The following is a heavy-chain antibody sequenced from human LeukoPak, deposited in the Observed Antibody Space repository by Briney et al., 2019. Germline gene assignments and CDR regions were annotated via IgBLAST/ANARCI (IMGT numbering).Heavy chain of an antibody. J-gene: IGHJ2*01. V-gene: IGHV3-49*03. CDR1: GFTFGDYG. D-gene: IGHD4-23*01. Sequence: GGSLRLSCTTSGFTFGDYGMSWFRQAPGKGLEWVGFIRSKAYGGTTEYAASVKGRFTISRDDSKSIAYLQMNSLKTEDTAVYYCTRGDYGVNTWYFDLWGRGTLVTVSS. CDR3: TRGDYGVNTWYFDL. CDR2: IRSKAYGGTT.